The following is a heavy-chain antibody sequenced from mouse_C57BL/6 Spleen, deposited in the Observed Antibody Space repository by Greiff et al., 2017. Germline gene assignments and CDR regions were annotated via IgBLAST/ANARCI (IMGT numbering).Heavy chain of an antibody. D-gene: IGHD4-1*01. Sequence: QVQLQQPGAELVMPGASVTLSCKASGYTFTSYWMHWVKQRPGQGLEWIGEIDPSDSYTNYNQKFKGKSTLTVDKSSSTAYMQLSSLTSEDSAVYYCARSGTDAWFAYWGQGTLVTVSA. V-gene: IGHV1-69*01. J-gene: IGHJ3*01. CDR3: ARSGTDAWFAY. CDR2: IDPSDSYT. CDR1: GYTFTSYW.